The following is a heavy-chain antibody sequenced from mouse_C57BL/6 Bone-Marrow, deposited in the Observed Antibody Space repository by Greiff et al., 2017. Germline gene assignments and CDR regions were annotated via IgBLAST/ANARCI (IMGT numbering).Heavy chain of an antibody. CDR2: ISIGGSYT. J-gene: IGHJ2*01. CDR1: GFTFSRYG. CDR3: ARQDEGHTGDY. D-gene: IGHD1-1*01. V-gene: IGHV5-6*01. Sequence: VQLKESGGDLVKPGGSLKLSCAASGFTFSRYGMSWVRQTPDKRLEWVATISIGGSYTYYPDSVKGRFTISRDNAKNTLYLQMSSLKAEDTAMYYSARQDEGHTGDYWGQGTTLTVSS.